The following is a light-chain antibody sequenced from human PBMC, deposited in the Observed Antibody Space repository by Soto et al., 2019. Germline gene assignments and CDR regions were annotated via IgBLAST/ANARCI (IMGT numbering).Light chain of an antibody. Sequence: QSVLTQPPSVSGAPGQRVTISCTGSSSNIGAGEDVHWYHQLPGTAPKLIVYGNSNRPSGGPDRFSGSKSDTAASLANTGLQSEDEADYYCQSYDSRLSGVVFGGGTKLTVL. J-gene: IGLJ2*01. CDR1: SSNIGAGED. CDR2: GNS. V-gene: IGLV1-40*01. CDR3: QSYDSRLSGVV.